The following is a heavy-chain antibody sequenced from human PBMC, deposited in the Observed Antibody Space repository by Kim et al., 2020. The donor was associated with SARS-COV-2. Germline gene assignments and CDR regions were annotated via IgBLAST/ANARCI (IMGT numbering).Heavy chain of an antibody. Sequence: SETLSLTCAVYGGSFSGYYWSWIRQPPGKGLEWIGEINHSGSTNYNPSLKSRVTISVDTSKNQFSLKLSSVTAADTAVYYCARGGWSSSWYKDDAFDIWG. V-gene: IGHV4-34*01. J-gene: IGHJ3*02. CDR3: ARGGWSSSWYKDDAFDI. D-gene: IGHD6-13*01. CDR1: GGSFSGYY. CDR2: INHSGST.